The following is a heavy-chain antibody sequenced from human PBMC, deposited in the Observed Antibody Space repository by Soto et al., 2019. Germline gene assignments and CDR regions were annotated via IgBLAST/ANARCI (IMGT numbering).Heavy chain of an antibody. CDR3: ARDSVRDYLYYYYGMDV. Sequence: GGSLRLSCAASGFTFSSYTMNWVRQAPGRGLEWVSSIGTSSSYIYYADSVKGRFTISRDNAKNSLFLQMNSLRADDTAVYYCARDSVRDYLYYYYGMDVWGQGTTVTVSS. J-gene: IGHJ6*02. V-gene: IGHV3-21*01. D-gene: IGHD4-17*01. CDR2: IGTSSSYI. CDR1: GFTFSSYT.